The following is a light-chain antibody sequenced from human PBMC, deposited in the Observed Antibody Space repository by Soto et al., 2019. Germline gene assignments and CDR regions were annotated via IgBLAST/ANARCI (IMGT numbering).Light chain of an antibody. CDR2: GAS. V-gene: IGKV3-20*01. Sequence: EIVMTQSPATRSVPPVERATLSCTASQSVYNNYIAWYQQSPGQAPRVLIYGASTRATGTPDRFSGSGSGTDFTFTISRLEPEDSAVYYCQQYGNSVTFGGGTKVDIK. CDR3: QQYGNSVT. CDR1: QSVYNNY. J-gene: IGKJ4*01.